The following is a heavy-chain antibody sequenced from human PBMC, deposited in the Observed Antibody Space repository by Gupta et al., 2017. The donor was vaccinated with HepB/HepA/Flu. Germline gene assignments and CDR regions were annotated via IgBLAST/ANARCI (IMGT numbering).Heavy chain of an antibody. CDR1: GFTFSGYA. J-gene: IGHJ4*02. D-gene: IGHD1-1*01. CDR2: ISESGDTL. Sequence: VEMLESGGRLVQPGASLSLSCVASGFTFSGYAMTWIRQAPGKGLEWVSTISESGDTLNYADSRKGRFIISRDNSKNTLYLQMNSLRVEDTALYYCGNSRTGGLGYWGQGTRVTVSS. CDR3: GNSRTGGLGY. V-gene: IGHV3-23*01.